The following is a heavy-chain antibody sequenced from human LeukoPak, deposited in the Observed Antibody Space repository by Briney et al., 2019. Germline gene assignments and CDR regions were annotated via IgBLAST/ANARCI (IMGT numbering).Heavy chain of an antibody. CDR2: IWYNGGNK. Sequence: GGSLRLSCAASGFTFSNYGMHWVRQAPGKGLEWVAVIWYNGGNKYYADSVKGRFTISRDNSKTTLYLQMNSLRAEDTSAYYCAKATELWLLDYWGHGTLVTVSS. CDR1: GFTFSNYG. D-gene: IGHD5-18*01. J-gene: IGHJ4*01. CDR3: AKATELWLLDY. V-gene: IGHV3-33*06.